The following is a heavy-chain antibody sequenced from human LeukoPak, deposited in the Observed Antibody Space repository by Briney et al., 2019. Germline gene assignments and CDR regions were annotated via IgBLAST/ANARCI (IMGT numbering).Heavy chain of an antibody. CDR1: GGSFSGYY. CDR2: INHSGST. J-gene: IGHJ4*02. D-gene: IGHD4-23*01. Sequence: TSETQSLTCAVYGGSFSGYYWSWIRQPPGKGLEWIGEINHSGSTNYNPSLKSRVTISVDTSKNQFSLKLSSVTAADTAVYYCARDRDGGNDYWGQGTLVTVSS. V-gene: IGHV4-34*01. CDR3: ARDRDGGNDY.